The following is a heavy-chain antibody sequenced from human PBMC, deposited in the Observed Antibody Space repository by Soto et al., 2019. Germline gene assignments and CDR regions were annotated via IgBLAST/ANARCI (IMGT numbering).Heavy chain of an antibody. CDR2: VNHRGET. CDR3: ARGKRMQLWLKSYFDT. D-gene: IGHD5-18*01. J-gene: IGHJ4*02. Sequence: SETLSLTCAFYCGSFTGYFWSWIRHSPGKGLEWIGEVNHRGETNYSPSLKSRLTISGDTSKNHISLKLSSVTAADTAVYYCARGKRMQLWLKSYFDTWGQGTPVTVSS. CDR1: CGSFTGYF. V-gene: IGHV4-34*01.